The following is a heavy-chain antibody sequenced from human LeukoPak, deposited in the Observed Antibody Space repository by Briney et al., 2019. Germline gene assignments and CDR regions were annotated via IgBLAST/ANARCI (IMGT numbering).Heavy chain of an antibody. J-gene: IGHJ5*02. Sequence: PGGSLRLSCAASGFTFSSYWMVWVRQAPGKGLEWVANIKQDGSEKYYVDSVKGRFTISRDNAKNSLYLQMNSLRAEDTAVYYCARDVLDYGDSYNWFDPWGQGTLVTVSS. D-gene: IGHD4-17*01. CDR2: IKQDGSEK. CDR3: ARDVLDYGDSYNWFDP. CDR1: GFTFSSYW. V-gene: IGHV3-7*05.